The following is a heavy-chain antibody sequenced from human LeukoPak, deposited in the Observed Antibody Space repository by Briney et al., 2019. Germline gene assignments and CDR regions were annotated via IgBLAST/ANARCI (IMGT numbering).Heavy chain of an antibody. CDR1: GFTFDDYA. CDR3: AKDIGAVAGYAFDI. Sequence: GGSLRLSCAASGFTFDDYAMHWVRQAPGKGLEWVSGISWNSGGIGYADSVKGRFTISRDNAKNSLYLQMNSLRAEDMALYYCAKDIGAVAGYAFDIWGQGTMVTVSS. J-gene: IGHJ3*02. CDR2: ISWNSGGI. D-gene: IGHD6-19*01. V-gene: IGHV3-9*03.